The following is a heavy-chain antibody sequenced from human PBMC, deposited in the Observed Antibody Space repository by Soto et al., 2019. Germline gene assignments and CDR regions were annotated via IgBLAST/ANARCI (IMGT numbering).Heavy chain of an antibody. Sequence: QVQLVESGGGVVQPGRSLRHSCAASEFTFNRHAMHWVRQAPGKGLEWVAVISHDGRIKYYADSVKGRFTISRDNSMNTLDLQLNSLRAEDTAIYFCARVSGHVYATLHGPFDYWGQGTLVTVSS. D-gene: IGHD2-8*01. CDR3: ARVSGHVYATLHGPFDY. CDR2: ISHDGRIK. V-gene: IGHV3-30*04. J-gene: IGHJ4*02. CDR1: EFTFNRHA.